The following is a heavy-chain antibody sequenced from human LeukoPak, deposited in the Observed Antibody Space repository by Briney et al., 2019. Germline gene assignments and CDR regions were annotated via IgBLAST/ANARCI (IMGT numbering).Heavy chain of an antibody. CDR2: ISTSSSYI. CDR1: GFTFSSYS. CDR3: ARGADGVSSNSRGWFDP. J-gene: IGHJ5*02. V-gene: IGHV3-21*01. D-gene: IGHD2-15*01. Sequence: GGSLRLSCTGSGFTFSSYSMNWVRQAPGKGLEWVSSISTSSSYIYYADSVKGRFTISRDNARNSLYLQMNTLRAEDTAVYSCARGADGVSSNSRGWFDPWGQGTLVTVSS.